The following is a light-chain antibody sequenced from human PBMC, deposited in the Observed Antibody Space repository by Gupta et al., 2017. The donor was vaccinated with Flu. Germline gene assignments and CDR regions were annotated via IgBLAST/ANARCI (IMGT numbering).Light chain of an antibody. Sequence: GTLSLSPGERATLSCRASQSVRSSRSLASYQHKPGHAPRLIIYGASTTATGSTARFSGRGAGNDFTLTISRPENEDFAVYYGQHYSSSQTFGQGTKVEIK. CDR3: QHYSSSQT. CDR1: QSVRSSRS. J-gene: IGKJ1*01. CDR2: GAS. V-gene: IGKV3-20*01.